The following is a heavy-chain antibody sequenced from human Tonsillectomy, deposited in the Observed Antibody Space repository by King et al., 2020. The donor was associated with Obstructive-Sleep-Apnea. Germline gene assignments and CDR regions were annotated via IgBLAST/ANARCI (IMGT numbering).Heavy chain of an antibody. D-gene: IGHD2-2*01. CDR1: GSTFSSYT. CDR2: ISSSSSTI. V-gene: IGHV3-48*04. J-gene: IGHJ6*02. Sequence: VQLVESGGGLVQPGGSLRLSCAASGSTFSSYTMNWVRQAPGKGLEWVSYISSSSSTIYYADSVKGRFTISRDNAKNSLYLQMNSLRAEDTAVYYCATGEPATIHYYYYGMDVWGQGTTVTVSS. CDR3: ATGEPATIHYYYYGMDV.